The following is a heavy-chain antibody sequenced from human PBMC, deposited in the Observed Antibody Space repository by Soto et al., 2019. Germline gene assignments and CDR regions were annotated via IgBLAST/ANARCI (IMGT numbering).Heavy chain of an antibody. J-gene: IGHJ3*02. V-gene: IGHV1-46*01. CDR1: GYTFTSYY. D-gene: IGHD2-2*01. Sequence: GASVKVSCKASGYTFTSYYMHWVRQAPGQGLEWMGIINPSGGSTSYAQKFQGRVTMTRDTSTSTVYMELSSLRSEDTAVYYCASRNCISTSYPPASDAFXIWSQGTMVTVSS. CDR2: INPSGGST. CDR3: ASRNCISTSYPPASDAFXI.